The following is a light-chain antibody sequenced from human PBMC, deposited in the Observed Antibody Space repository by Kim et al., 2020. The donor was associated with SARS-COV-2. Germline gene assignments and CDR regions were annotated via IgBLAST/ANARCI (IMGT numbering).Light chain of an antibody. J-gene: IGLJ1*01. Sequence: APGKKAPNTCGGGDIGSQSVHWYQQKPGQAPVLVIYYDRDRPSGITERFSGSKSGNAATLTITRVDAGDEADYYCQVWDSVSDEKVFGTGTKVTVL. CDR1: DIGSQS. CDR3: QVWDSVSDEKV. V-gene: IGLV3-21*04. CDR2: YDR.